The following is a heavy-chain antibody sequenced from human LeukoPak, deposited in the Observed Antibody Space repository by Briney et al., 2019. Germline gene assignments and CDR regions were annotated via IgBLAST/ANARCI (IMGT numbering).Heavy chain of an antibody. Sequence: PGRSLRLSCAASGFTFSRFGMHWVRQAPGKGLEWVAVLWSDGSSKYSVDSVQGRFTISRDNSKTTLYLQMNSLRDEDMAVYYCARDGVAVAGDTLYYMDVWGKGTTVTVSS. CDR1: GFTFSRFG. CDR3: ARDGVAVAGDTLYYMDV. CDR2: LWSDGSSK. J-gene: IGHJ6*03. V-gene: IGHV3-33*01. D-gene: IGHD6-19*01.